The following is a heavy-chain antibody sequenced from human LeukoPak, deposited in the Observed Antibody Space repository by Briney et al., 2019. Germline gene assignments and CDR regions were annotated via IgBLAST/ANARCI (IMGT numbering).Heavy chain of an antibody. J-gene: IGHJ4*02. CDR3: ARDIAVAGDDY. CDR1: GFTFSSYW. V-gene: IGHV3-7*04. Sequence: GGSLRLCCAASGFTFSSYWMSWVRQAPGKGLEWVANIKQDGSDKYYVDSVKGRFTISRDNAKNSLYLQMDSLGVEDTAVYYCARDIAVAGDDYWGQGTLVTVSS. D-gene: IGHD6-19*01. CDR2: IKQDGSDK.